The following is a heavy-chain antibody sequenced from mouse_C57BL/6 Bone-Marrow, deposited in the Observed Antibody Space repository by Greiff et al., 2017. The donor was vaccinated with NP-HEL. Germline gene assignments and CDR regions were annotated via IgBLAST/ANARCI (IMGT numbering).Heavy chain of an antibody. CDR2: LYTGSGTT. J-gene: IGHJ3*01. CDR3: ARGSTWVAY. CDR1: GYTFTDYY. D-gene: IGHD1-1*01. V-gene: IGHV1-76*01. Sequence: QVQLQQSGAELVRPGASVKLSCKASGYTFTDYYINWVKQRPGQGLEWIARLYTGSGTTYYNEKFTGKVTLTADKSSSTAYMQLTTLTSEDSAVYFCARGSTWVAYRGQGTLVTVSA.